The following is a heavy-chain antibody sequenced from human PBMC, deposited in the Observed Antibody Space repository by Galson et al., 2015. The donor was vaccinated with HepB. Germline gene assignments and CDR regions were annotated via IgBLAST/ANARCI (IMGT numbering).Heavy chain of an antibody. D-gene: IGHD3-22*01. CDR2: INGEGSDT. CDR1: GFMFSRYA. CDR3: ARGGLGQYNIGGYEY. V-gene: IGHV3-23*01. Sequence: SLRLSCAASGFMFSRYAMAWVHQAPGKGLEWVSAINGEGSDTYYADSVKGRFSFSRDNSKNTVFLQMNSLRVEDTAVYYCARGGLGQYNIGGYEYWGRGALVTVSS. J-gene: IGHJ4*02.